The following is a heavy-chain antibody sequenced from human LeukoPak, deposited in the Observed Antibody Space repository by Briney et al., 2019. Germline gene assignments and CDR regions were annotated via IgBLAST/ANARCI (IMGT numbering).Heavy chain of an antibody. D-gene: IGHD5-18*01. V-gene: IGHV4-34*01. Sequence: SETLSLTCAVYGGSFSAYYWNWIRQPPGKGLEWIGQINHGGTTNYNASLKSRVTISVDTSKNQMFLRLSSVTAADTAVYYCARVDTAMSAFDTWGQGTLVTVSS. J-gene: IGHJ5*02. CDR1: GGSFSAYY. CDR3: ARVDTAMSAFDT. CDR2: INHGGTT.